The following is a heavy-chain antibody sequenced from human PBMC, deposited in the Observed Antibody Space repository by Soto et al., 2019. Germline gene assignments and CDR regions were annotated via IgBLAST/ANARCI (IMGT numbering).Heavy chain of an antibody. Sequence: QVQLVQSGAEVKKPGASVKVSCKASGYTFTSYAMHWVRQAPGQRLEWMGWINAGNGNTKYSQKFQGRVTITRDTSASTAYMQLSSLRSEDTAVYYSARDQGLRWNYGPYYYGMDVWGQGTTVTVT. CDR1: GYTFTSYA. CDR2: INAGNGNT. CDR3: ARDQGLRWNYGPYYYGMDV. V-gene: IGHV1-3*01. D-gene: IGHD1-7*01. J-gene: IGHJ6*02.